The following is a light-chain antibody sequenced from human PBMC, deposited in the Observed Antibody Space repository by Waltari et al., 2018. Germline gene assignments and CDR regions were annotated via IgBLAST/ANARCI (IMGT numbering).Light chain of an antibody. CDR1: ESISNC. V-gene: IGKV1-5*03. CDR2: KAY. CDR3: QQYDSFWT. Sequence: DIQMTQSPATLSASVGDRVTITCRASESISNCLAWYQQKPGKAPKVLIHKAYSLESGVPSRFSGSGSATEFTLTISNLQPDDFATYYCQQYDSFWTFGQGTKVEIK. J-gene: IGKJ1*01.